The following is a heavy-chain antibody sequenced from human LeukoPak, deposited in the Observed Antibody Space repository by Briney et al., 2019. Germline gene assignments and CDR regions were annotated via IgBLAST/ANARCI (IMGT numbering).Heavy chain of an antibody. Sequence: GGSLRLSCAASGFTFSSYWMHWVRQAPGKGLVWVSRIKGDGNTNYADSVKGRFTISRDNAKNTVSLQMNSLRAEDTGVYYCARAPSEIGGYYPEYFRHWGQRTLVTVSS. CDR1: GFTFSSYW. CDR2: IKGDGNT. CDR3: ARAPSEIGGYYPEYFRH. J-gene: IGHJ1*01. V-gene: IGHV3-74*01. D-gene: IGHD3-22*01.